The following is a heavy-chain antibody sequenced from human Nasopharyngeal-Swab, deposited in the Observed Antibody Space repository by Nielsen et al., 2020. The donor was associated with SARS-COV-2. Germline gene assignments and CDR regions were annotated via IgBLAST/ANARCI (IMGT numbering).Heavy chain of an antibody. J-gene: IGHJ6*02. CDR2: ISSSSSYI. CDR1: GFPFTNYN. CDR3: ARDGLDYDFWSAYFMDV. Sequence: GESPKISCAASGFPFTNYNFNWVRQAPGKGLEWVSSISSSSSYIYYADSVKGRFTISRDNAKNSLYLQMNSLRAEDTAVYYCARDGLDYDFWSAYFMDVWGQGTTVTVSS. V-gene: IGHV3-21*01. D-gene: IGHD3-3*01.